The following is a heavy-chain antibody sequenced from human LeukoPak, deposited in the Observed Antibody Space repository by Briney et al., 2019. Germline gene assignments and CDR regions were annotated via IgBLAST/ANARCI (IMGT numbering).Heavy chain of an antibody. Sequence: PGGSLRLSCAASGFTFSSYSMNWVRQAPGKGLEWVAVISYDGSNKYYADSVKGRFTISRDNSKNTLYLQMNSLRAEDTAVYYCAKNSGSYYIYFDYWGQGTLVTVSS. CDR2: ISYDGSNK. CDR3: AKNSGSYYIYFDY. CDR1: GFTFSSYS. D-gene: IGHD3-10*01. V-gene: IGHV3-30*18. J-gene: IGHJ4*02.